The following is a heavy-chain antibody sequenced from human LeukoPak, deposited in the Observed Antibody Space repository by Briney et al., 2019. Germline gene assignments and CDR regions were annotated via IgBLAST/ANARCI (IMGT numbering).Heavy chain of an antibody. CDR3: ARYSTINNWFDP. Sequence: SETLSLTCTVSGYSISSGFYWGWIRQPPGKGLEWIGSMYHSGSTNYNPSLKSRVTISVDTSKNQFSLRLSSVTAADTAVYYCARYSTINNWFDPWGQGTLVTVSS. D-gene: IGHD6-13*01. CDR1: GYSISSGFY. J-gene: IGHJ5*02. CDR2: MYHSGST. V-gene: IGHV4-38-2*02.